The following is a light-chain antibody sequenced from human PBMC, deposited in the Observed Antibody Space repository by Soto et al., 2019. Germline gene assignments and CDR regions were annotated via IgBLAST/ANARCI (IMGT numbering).Light chain of an antibody. CDR2: EVT. CDR1: NSDITYNF. Sequence: QSALTQPASVSGSPGQSITISCTGTNSDITYNFVSWYQQHTGKAPKLIIYEVTNRPSGVSHRFSGSKSGNTASLTISGLQAEDEADYYCNSYTSSSTLTYVFGTGTQLTVL. J-gene: IGLJ1*01. CDR3: NSYTSSSTLTYV. V-gene: IGLV2-14*01.